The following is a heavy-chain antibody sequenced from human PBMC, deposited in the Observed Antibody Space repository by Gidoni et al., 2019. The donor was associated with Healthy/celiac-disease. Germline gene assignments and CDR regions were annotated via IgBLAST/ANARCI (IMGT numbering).Heavy chain of an antibody. CDR1: GGTFSSAA. CDR3: ARGPGV. J-gene: IGHJ6*02. Sequence: QVQLVQSGAAVKKPGSPLQVSCKASGGTFSSAAIRWVGQAPGQGLEWMGGMIPSVGTTNYAEKFQGRGRKTAGESTSTADMELRSLRSEDTAVYYCARGPGVWGQRATVPVSS. CDR2: MIPSVGTT. V-gene: IGHV1-69*01.